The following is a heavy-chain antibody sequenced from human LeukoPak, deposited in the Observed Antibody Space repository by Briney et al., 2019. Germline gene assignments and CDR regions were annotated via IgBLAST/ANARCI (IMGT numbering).Heavy chain of an antibody. CDR1: GFTFSSYE. D-gene: IGHD3-16*01. Sequence: GGSLRLSCAASGFTFSSYEMNWVRQAPGKGLEWVSYISSSGSTIYYADSVKGRFTISRDNAKSSLYLKMNSLRAEDTAVYYCARGFTDYFDNWGQGTLVTASS. CDR3: ARGFTDYFDN. J-gene: IGHJ4*02. CDR2: ISSSGSTI. V-gene: IGHV3-48*03.